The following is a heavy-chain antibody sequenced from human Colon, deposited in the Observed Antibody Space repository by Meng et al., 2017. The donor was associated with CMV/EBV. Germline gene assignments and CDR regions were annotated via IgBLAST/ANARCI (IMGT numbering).Heavy chain of an antibody. D-gene: IGHD1-14*01. V-gene: IGHV4-59*01. CDR3: AKGSDRNDYWFDP. J-gene: IGHJ5*02. CDR1: GDSISNWY. Sequence: QVQQQETGPGRVKHSENLSLTSTVSGDSISNWYWSWNRQCPGKGLEWNGYINTSGRTNSHHTLKSRVTISIDTSKNQFSLKLTSVTAADTAVYYYAKGSDRNDYWFDPWGQGTLVTASS. CDR2: INTSGRT.